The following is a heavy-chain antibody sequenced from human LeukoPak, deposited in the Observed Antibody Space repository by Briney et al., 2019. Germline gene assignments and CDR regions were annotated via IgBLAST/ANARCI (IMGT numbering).Heavy chain of an antibody. CDR1: GFTFSNHA. Sequence: GGSLRLSCAASGFTFSNHAMHWVRQAPGKGLEWVAVIWYDGSNKYYADSVKGRFAISRDNSKNTLYLQMNSLRAEDTAVYYCAKDNPTYYYDSSGYYYYYYGMDVRGQGTTVTVSS. J-gene: IGHJ6*02. V-gene: IGHV3-33*06. D-gene: IGHD3-22*01. CDR3: AKDNPTYYYDSSGYYYYYYGMDV. CDR2: IWYDGSNK.